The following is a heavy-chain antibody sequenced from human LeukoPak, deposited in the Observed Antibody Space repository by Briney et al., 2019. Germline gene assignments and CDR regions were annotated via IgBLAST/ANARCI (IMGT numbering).Heavy chain of an antibody. J-gene: IGHJ3*02. CDR2: IIPILGIA. CDR3: ARDRSIFGVVISGAFDI. CDR1: GGTFSSYA. D-gene: IGHD3-3*01. Sequence: ASVKVSCKASGGTFSSYAISWVRQAPGQGLEWMGRIIPILGIANYAQKFQGRVTITADKSTSTAYMELSSLRSEDTAVCYCARDRSIFGVVISGAFDIWGQGTMVTVSS. V-gene: IGHV1-69*04.